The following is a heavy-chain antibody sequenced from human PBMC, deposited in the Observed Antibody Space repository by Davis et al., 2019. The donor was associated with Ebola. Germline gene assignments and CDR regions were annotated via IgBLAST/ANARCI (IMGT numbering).Heavy chain of an antibody. CDR1: GGSIISSSYY. Sequence: SETLSLTCTVSGGSIISSSYYWGWIRQPPGKGLEWIGSIFYSGTTYYNPSLKSRVTISVETSKNQFSLKLSSVTAADTAVYYCARLATTYYYYYGMDVWGKGATVTVSS. CDR3: ARLATTYYYYYGMDV. J-gene: IGHJ6*04. V-gene: IGHV4-39*01. D-gene: IGHD1-1*01. CDR2: IFYSGTT.